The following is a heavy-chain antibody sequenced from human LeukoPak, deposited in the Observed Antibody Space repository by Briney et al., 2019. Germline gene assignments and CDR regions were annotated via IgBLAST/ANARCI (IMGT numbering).Heavy chain of an antibody. Sequence: PGGSLRLSCAASGFTFSDYYMSWIRQAPGKGLEWVSAISGSGGSTYYADSVKGRFTISRDNSKNTLYLQMNSLRAEDTAVYYCAKDLAYSSGWWKGGVFDYWGQGTLVTVSS. J-gene: IGHJ4*02. D-gene: IGHD6-19*01. CDR2: ISGSGGST. V-gene: IGHV3-23*01. CDR1: GFTFSDYY. CDR3: AKDLAYSSGWWKGGVFDY.